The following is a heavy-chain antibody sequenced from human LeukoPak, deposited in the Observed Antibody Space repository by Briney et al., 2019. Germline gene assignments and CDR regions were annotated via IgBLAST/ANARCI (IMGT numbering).Heavy chain of an antibody. CDR3: ARGNRRLAYYGSGARLPFDS. J-gene: IGHJ4*02. V-gene: IGHV4-34*01. CDR2: ISHVGSP. D-gene: IGHD3-10*01. CDR1: GGTFSGHF. Sequence: SETLSLTCIVHGGTFSGHFWSWFRQPPGGGPEWIGEISHVGSPNYSPSVKSRITIVVDTSNNHFSLELRSVTAADTAMYYCARGNRRLAYYGSGARLPFDSWGQGTLVSVS.